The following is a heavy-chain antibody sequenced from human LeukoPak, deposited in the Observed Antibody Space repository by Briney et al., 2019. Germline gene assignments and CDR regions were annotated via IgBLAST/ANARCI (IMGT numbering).Heavy chain of an antibody. CDR1: GGPVSSRDYY. V-gene: IGHV4-30-4*08. CDR3: ARARARDYGVNWFDS. Sequence: SQTLSLTCTVSGGPVSSRDYYWTWFRQPPGKGLEWIGYIYYSGTTYYNPSLKSRLTISVDTSKNQFSLKLSSLTAADMAVYYCARARARDYGVNWFDSWGQGTLVTVSS. D-gene: IGHD4-17*01. J-gene: IGHJ5*01. CDR2: IYYSGTT.